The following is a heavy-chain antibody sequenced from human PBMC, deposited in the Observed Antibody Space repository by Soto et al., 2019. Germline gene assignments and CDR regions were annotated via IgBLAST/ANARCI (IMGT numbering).Heavy chain of an antibody. V-gene: IGHV3-74*01. J-gene: IGHJ6*03. CDR2: INSDGSST. CDR3: ARGSIAAAGLMDV. Sequence: EVQLVESGGGLVQPGGSLRLSCAASGFTFSNYWMHWVRQAPGKGLVWVSRINSDGSSTSYADSVNGRFTISRDNAKNTLYLQMNSLRAEDTTVYYCARGSIAAAGLMDVWGKGTTVTVSS. D-gene: IGHD6-13*01. CDR1: GFTFSNYW.